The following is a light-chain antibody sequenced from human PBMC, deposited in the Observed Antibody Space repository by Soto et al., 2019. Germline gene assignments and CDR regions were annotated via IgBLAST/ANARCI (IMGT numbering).Light chain of an antibody. Sequence: DIQMTQSPSTLSASVGDRVTITCRASQSINTWLAWYQQEPGKAPKLLIYKASSLESGVPSRFSGSGSGTEFTLTISSLQPYDFPTYFCLHYNSYPPWTFGQGTKVEIK. CDR1: QSINTW. V-gene: IGKV1-5*03. CDR3: LHYNSYPPWT. CDR2: KAS. J-gene: IGKJ1*01.